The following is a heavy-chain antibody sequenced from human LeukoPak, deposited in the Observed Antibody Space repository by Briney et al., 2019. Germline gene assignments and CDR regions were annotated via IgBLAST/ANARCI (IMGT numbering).Heavy chain of an antibody. V-gene: IGHV4-59*01. D-gene: IGHD2-2*01. J-gene: IGHJ3*02. CDR1: GSINNYY. CDR2: IYYSGST. Sequence: PSETLSLTCTVSGSINNYYWSWIRPPPGKGLEWIGYIYYSGSTHYNPSLKSRVTISVDTSKNQFSLNLSSVTAADTAVYYCARVVCSSTSCPRGNAFDIWGQGTMVTVSS. CDR3: ARVVCSSTSCPRGNAFDI.